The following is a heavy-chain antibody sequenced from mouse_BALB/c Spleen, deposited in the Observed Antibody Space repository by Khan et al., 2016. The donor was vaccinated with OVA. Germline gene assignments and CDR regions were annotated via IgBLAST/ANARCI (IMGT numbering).Heavy chain of an antibody. V-gene: IGHV5-6*01. D-gene: IGHD1-1*01. CDR3: TRLAYYYNSEGFAY. Sequence: EVKVVESGGDLVKPGGSLKLSCAASGFTFSTYGMSWVRQTPDKRLEWVAALSSGGSYTYYPDSVKGRFIISRDNAKNTLYLQMSSLKSEDTAMYYCTRLAYYYNSEGFAYWGQGTLVTVSA. CDR2: LSSGGSYT. CDR1: GFTFSTYG. J-gene: IGHJ3*01.